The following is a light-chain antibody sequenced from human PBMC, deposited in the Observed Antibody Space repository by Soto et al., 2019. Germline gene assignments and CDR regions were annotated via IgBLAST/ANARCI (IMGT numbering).Light chain of an antibody. V-gene: IGKV3D-15*01. CDR2: YSS. CDR1: QSVRTN. Sequence: EIVLTQSPATLSLSPGERATLSCRASQSVRTNLAWYQQRPGQAPRLLIHYSSTRATDVPARFSGSGSGTNFTLAISSLQSEDFAVYFCQQYAYWPETFGQGTKVDIK. CDR3: QQYAYWPET. J-gene: IGKJ1*01.